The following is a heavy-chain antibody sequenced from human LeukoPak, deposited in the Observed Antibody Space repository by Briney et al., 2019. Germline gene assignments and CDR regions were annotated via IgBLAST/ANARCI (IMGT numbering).Heavy chain of an antibody. CDR2: IYPRDSDT. D-gene: IGHD1-26*01. Sequence: GESLKISCKGSGYRFTDYWIGWVRQMPGKGLDWMGFIYPRDSDTRYSPSFQGQVTISADKSISTVYLQWSSLKASDAAMYYCAIRYSGSYNDYWGQGTLVTVSS. CDR3: AIRYSGSYNDY. CDR1: GYRFTDYW. J-gene: IGHJ4*02. V-gene: IGHV5-51*01.